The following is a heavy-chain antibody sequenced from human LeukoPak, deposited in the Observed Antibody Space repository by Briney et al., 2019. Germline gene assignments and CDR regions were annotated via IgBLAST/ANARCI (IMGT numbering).Heavy chain of an antibody. J-gene: IGHJ4*02. D-gene: IGHD2/OR15-2a*01. CDR1: GYSISSGYY. Sequence: PSETLSLTCAVSGYSISSGYYWGWIRQPPGKGLEWIGSIYHSGSTYYNPSLKSRVTISVDTSKNQFSLKLTSVTAADTAVYYCARTLLFLTEGFDYWGQGTLVTVSS. CDR2: IYHSGST. V-gene: IGHV4-38-2*01. CDR3: ARTLLFLTEGFDY.